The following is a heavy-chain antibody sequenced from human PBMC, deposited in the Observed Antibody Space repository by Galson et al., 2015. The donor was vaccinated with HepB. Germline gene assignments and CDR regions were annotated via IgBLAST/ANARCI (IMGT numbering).Heavy chain of an antibody. V-gene: IGHV4-34*01. CDR2: VNPSGNT. CDR3: ARGDFWSGSPWDF. J-gene: IGHJ4*02. CDR1: GGSFSDYY. Sequence: SETLSLTCAVNGGSFSDYYWTWIRQAPGMRPEWIGEVNPSGNTNYTPSLKSRVTISVDTSKNQFSLKLTSVTVADTAVYYCARGDFWSGSPWDFWGQGTLVTVSS. D-gene: IGHD3-3*01.